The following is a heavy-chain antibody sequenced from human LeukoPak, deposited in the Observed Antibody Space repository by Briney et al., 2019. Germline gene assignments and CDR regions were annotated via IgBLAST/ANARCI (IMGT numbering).Heavy chain of an antibody. Sequence: SETLSLTCVVYGGSFSGYHWSWIRQPPGKGLEWIGEINHSGSTNYNPSLKSRVTVSVDTSKRQFSLKLSSVTAADTAVFFCARAHGSGPYRDAFDIWGQGTMVTVSS. J-gene: IGHJ3*02. CDR1: GGSFSGYH. D-gene: IGHD6-19*01. V-gene: IGHV4-34*01. CDR2: INHSGST. CDR3: ARAHGSGPYRDAFDI.